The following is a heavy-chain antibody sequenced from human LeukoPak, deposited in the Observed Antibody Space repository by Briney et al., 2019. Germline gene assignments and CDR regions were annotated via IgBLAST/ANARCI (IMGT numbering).Heavy chain of an antibody. Sequence: SVKVSCKASGGTFSSYAISWVRQAPGQGLEWMGGIIPIFCTANYAQKFQGRVTITADESTSTAYMELSSLRSEDTAVYYCARDDGRYFDRLGHDAFDIWGQGTLVTVSS. D-gene: IGHD3-9*01. CDR2: IIPIFCTA. CDR3: ARDDGRYFDRLGHDAFDI. J-gene: IGHJ3*02. CDR1: GGTFSSYA. V-gene: IGHV1-69*13.